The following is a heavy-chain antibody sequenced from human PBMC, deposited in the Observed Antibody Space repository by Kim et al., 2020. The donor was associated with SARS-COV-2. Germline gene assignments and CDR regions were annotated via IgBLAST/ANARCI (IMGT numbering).Heavy chain of an antibody. Sequence: GGSLRLSCAASGFTFSNSWMNWVRQVPGKGLEWVSRISSDRKTINYADSVKGRFTTSRDNARNTLYLQMNNLRAEDTAVYYCAGPYGFSYYWGRGTLVTVSS. J-gene: IGHJ4*02. CDR2: ISSDRKTI. D-gene: IGHD5-12*01. CDR3: AGPYGFSYY. CDR1: GFTFSNSW. V-gene: IGHV3-74*01.